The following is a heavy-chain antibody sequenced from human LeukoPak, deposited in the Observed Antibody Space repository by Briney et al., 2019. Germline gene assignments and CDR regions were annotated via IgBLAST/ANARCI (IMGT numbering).Heavy chain of an antibody. Sequence: ASVKVSCKASGYTFTGYHMHWVRQAPGQGLEWMGRINPNSGDTNYAQKFQGRVTMTRDTSISTAYMELSRLRSDDTAVYYCVRDYCSSTSCLFDYWGQGTLVTVSS. D-gene: IGHD2-2*01. CDR1: GYTFTGYH. CDR2: INPNSGDT. V-gene: IGHV1-2*06. J-gene: IGHJ4*02. CDR3: VRDYCSSTSCLFDY.